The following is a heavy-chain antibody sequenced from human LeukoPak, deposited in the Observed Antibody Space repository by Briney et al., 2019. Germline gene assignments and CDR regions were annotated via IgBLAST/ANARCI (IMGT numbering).Heavy chain of an antibody. J-gene: IGHJ3*02. Sequence: ASVKVSCTASGYTFTSYDINWVRQATGQGLEWMGWMNPNSGNTGYAQKFQGRVTMARNTSISTAYMELSSLRSEDTAVYYCARGFLHLQPPDAFDIWGQGTMVTVSS. CDR1: GYTFTSYD. CDR3: ARGFLHLQPPDAFDI. CDR2: MNPNSGNT. D-gene: IGHD2/OR15-2a*01. V-gene: IGHV1-8*01.